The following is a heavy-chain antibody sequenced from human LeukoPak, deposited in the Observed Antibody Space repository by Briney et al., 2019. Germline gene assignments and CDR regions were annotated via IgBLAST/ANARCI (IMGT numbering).Heavy chain of an antibody. Sequence: GGSLRLSCAASGFTFSSYSMNWVRQAPGKGLEWVSSISSSSSYIYYADSVKGRFTISRDNAKNSLYLQMNSLRAEDTAAYYCARHYYDSSGYSSWLDPWGQGTLVTVSS. J-gene: IGHJ5*02. D-gene: IGHD3-22*01. CDR3: ARHYYDSSGYSSWLDP. CDR1: GFTFSSYS. V-gene: IGHV3-21*01. CDR2: ISSSSSYI.